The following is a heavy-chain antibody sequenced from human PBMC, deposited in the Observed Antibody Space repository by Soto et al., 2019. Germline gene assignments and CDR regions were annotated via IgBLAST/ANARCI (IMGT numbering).Heavy chain of an antibody. V-gene: IGHV5-51*01. CDR3: ARHVRVYPYYYYYMDV. Sequence: AGESLKISCKGSGYSFTSYWIGWVRQMPGIGLEWMGIIYPGDSDTRYSPSFQGQVTISADKSISTAYLQWSSLKASDTAMYYCARHVRVYPYYYYYMDVWGKGTTVTVSS. CDR1: GYSFTSYW. CDR2: IYPGDSDT. D-gene: IGHD2-8*01. J-gene: IGHJ6*03.